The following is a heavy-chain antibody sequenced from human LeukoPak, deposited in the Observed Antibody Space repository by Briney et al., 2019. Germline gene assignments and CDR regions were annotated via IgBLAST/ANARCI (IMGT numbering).Heavy chain of an antibody. D-gene: IGHD6-19*01. V-gene: IGHV4-4*07. Sequence: SETLSLTCNVSGGSISFYYWSWIRQPAGKGLEWVGRISASGSTNYNPSLKSRVTMSVDTSKNQFSLSVGSATAADTAVYYCARDSQGSGRPFDSWGQGTLVTVSS. CDR3: ARDSQGSGRPFDS. CDR2: ISASGST. CDR1: GGSISFYY. J-gene: IGHJ4*02.